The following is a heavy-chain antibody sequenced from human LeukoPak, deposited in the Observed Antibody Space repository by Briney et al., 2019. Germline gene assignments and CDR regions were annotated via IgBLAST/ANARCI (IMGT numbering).Heavy chain of an antibody. Sequence: GGSLRLSCAASGFTFSSYGMHWVRQAPGKGLEWVAFIRYGGSNKYYADSVKGRFTISRDNSKNTLYLQMNSLRAEDTAVYYCAKARGQWLVDFDYWGQGTLVTVSS. CDR2: IRYGGSNK. V-gene: IGHV3-30*02. D-gene: IGHD6-19*01. CDR1: GFTFSSYG. J-gene: IGHJ4*02. CDR3: AKARGQWLVDFDY.